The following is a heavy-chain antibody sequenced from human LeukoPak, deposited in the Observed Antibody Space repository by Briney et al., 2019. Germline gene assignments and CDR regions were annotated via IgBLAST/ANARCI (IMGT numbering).Heavy chain of an antibody. Sequence: GGSLRLSCATSGFTFSHYGRHWVRQAPGKGLEWVAVIWSDGTDEYYGDSVKGRFTISRDNAKNSLYLQMSYLTAEDTAVYYCARDGSGLYLYYYMDVWGKGTTVTVSS. J-gene: IGHJ6*03. V-gene: IGHV3-33*01. CDR1: GFTFSHYG. D-gene: IGHD6-25*01. CDR2: IWSDGTDE. CDR3: ARDGSGLYLYYYMDV.